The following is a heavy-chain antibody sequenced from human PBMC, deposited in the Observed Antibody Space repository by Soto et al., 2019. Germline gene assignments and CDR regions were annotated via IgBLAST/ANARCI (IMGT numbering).Heavy chain of an antibody. D-gene: IGHD2-15*01. CDR3: TRPREQGSAFDF. J-gene: IGHJ4*02. V-gene: IGHV5-51*01. CDR1: GYSFTSYW. Sequence: GESLKISCKGSGYSFTSYWIGWGRQMPGKGLEWMGINYPGDSDTRYSPSFQGQVTISADESISTAYLQWSSLKAEDTAMYYCTRPREQGSAFDFWGQGTMVTVSS. CDR2: NYPGDSDT.